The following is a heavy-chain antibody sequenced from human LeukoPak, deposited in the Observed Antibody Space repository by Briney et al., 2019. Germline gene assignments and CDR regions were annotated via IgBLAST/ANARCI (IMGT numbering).Heavy chain of an antibody. V-gene: IGHV3-49*04. J-gene: IGHJ6*03. CDR2: IRSKAYGGTT. Sequence: PGGSLRLSCTASGFTFGDYAMSWVRQAPGKGLEWVGFIRSKAYGGTTEYAASVKGRFTISRDDSKSIAYLQMNSLKTEDTAVYYCTRDSEELSGWQQLVSTSYYYYYMDVWGKGTTVTISS. D-gene: IGHD6-13*01. CDR3: TRDSEELSGWQQLVSTSYYYYYMDV. CDR1: GFTFGDYA.